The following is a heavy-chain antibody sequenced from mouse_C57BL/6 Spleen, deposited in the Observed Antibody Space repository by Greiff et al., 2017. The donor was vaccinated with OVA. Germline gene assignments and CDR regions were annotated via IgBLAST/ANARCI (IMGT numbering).Heavy chain of an antibody. CDR3: AREGIYDGYYGY. CDR1: GYTFTSYW. CDR2: IYPGSGST. D-gene: IGHD2-3*01. Sequence: QVHVKQTGAELVKPGASVKMSCKASGYTFTSYWITWVKQRPGQGLEWIGDIYPGSGSTNYNEKFKSKATLTVDTSSSTAYMQLSSLTSEDSAVYYCAREGIYDGYYGYWGQGTTLTVSS. J-gene: IGHJ2*01. V-gene: IGHV1-55*01.